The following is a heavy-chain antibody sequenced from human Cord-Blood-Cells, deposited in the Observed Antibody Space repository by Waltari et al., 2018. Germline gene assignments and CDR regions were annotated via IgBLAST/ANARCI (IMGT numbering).Heavy chain of an antibody. V-gene: IGHV3-43D*04. CDR1: GFSFDDYA. D-gene: IGHD3-16*01. CDR2: ISWDGGST. CDR3: AKDGGGGALDY. Sequence: EVQLVESGGVVVQPGGSLRISCAASGFSFDDYALHWVRQAPGKGLEWVSLISWDGGSTYYADSVKGRFTISRDNSKNSLYLQMNSLRAEDTALYYCAKDGGGGALDYWGQGTLVTVSS. J-gene: IGHJ4*02.